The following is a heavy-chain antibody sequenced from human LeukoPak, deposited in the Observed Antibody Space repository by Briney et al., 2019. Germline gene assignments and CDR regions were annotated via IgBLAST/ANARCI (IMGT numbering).Heavy chain of an antibody. CDR3: AKANWVSNADAVW. J-gene: IGHJ4*02. V-gene: IGHV3-23*01. Sequence: GGSLRLSCAASGFSFSDYAMSWVRQAPARGPEWVSSIRGGSEIFYADSVKGRFTLSRDDSRNTVYLQLNNLRVEDTAIYYCAKANWVSNADAVWWGQGTQVTVSS. CDR1: GFSFSDYA. CDR2: IRGGSEI. D-gene: IGHD1-1*01.